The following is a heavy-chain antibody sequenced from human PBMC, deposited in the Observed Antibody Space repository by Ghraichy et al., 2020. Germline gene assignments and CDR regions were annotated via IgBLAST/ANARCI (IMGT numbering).Heavy chain of an antibody. Sequence: SETLSLTCTVSGDSISTGDYYWSWIRQSPGKGLEWIGYIYYVGNTYYNPSLKSRVTISVDTSKNQFSLNLNSVTAADTAVYYCARDLSYGGHTTGHYWGQGTLVTVSS. CDR2: IYYVGNT. D-gene: IGHD4-23*01. V-gene: IGHV4-30-4*01. CDR1: GDSISTGDYY. J-gene: IGHJ4*02. CDR3: ARDLSYGGHTTGHY.